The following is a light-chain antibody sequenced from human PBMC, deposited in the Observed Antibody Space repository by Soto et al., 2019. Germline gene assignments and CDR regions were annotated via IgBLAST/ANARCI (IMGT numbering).Light chain of an antibody. J-gene: IGKJ4*01. CDR2: DGS. CDR1: QSISSY. CDR3: QQRRSWPLT. Sequence: EIVLTQSPATLSLSPEERATLSCRASQSISSYLAWYQQKPGQAPRLLIYDGSNRATGIPARFSGSGSETDFTLTISSLEPEDFASYYCQQRRSWPLTFGGGTKVDIK. V-gene: IGKV3-11*01.